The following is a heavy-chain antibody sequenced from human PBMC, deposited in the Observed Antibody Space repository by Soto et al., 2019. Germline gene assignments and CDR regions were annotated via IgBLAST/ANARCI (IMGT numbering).Heavy chain of an antibody. CDR1: SDSISSYY. D-gene: IGHD3-22*01. J-gene: IGHJ4*02. CDR2: ISYSGST. V-gene: IGHV4-59*12. Sequence: SETLSLTCTVSSDSISSYYWSWIRQPPGKRLEWIGYISYSGSTDYNPSLKSRVTISGDTSKNQFSLKLSSVTAADTAVYYCARGDYYDSSGYQSKGFDYWGQGTLVTVSS. CDR3: ARGDYYDSSGYQSKGFDY.